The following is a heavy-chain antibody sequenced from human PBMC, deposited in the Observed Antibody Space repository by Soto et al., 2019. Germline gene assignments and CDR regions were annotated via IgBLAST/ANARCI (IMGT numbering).Heavy chain of an antibody. CDR1: GYTFTSYG. CDR3: ARDAEYYYGSGSDNRLDP. J-gene: IGHJ5*02. Sequence: ASVKVSCKASGYTFTSYGISWVRQAPGQGLEWMGWISAYNGNTNYAQKLQGRVTMTTDTSTSTAYMELRSLRSDDTAVYYSARDAEYYYGSGSDNRLDPWGQGTLVTVSS. D-gene: IGHD3-10*01. V-gene: IGHV1-18*01. CDR2: ISAYNGNT.